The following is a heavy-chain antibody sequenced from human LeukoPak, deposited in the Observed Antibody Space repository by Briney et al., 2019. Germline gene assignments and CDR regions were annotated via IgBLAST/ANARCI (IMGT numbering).Heavy chain of an antibody. J-gene: IGHJ4*02. CDR2: IGIRGDT. CDR3: ARGGIQVSGIDEFDY. D-gene: IGHD6-19*01. V-gene: IGHV3-13*01. Sequence: GGSLRLSCAASGFTFIDYDMHWVHQVIGKGLERVSAIGIRGDTHYSGCVKGRFTISRENAESSLYLQMNSLRAEDTAVYYCARGGIQVSGIDEFDYWGQGTLVTVSS. CDR1: GFTFIDYD.